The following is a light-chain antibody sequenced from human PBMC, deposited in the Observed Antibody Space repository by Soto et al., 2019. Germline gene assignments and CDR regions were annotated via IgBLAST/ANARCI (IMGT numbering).Light chain of an antibody. J-gene: IGKJ4*01. V-gene: IGKV1-39*01. CDR1: QSVTTY. CDR2: AAS. CDR3: QQSFSDPPLS. Sequence: DIQLTQSPTSLSASVGDRITITCRTSQSVTTYLNWYQQKPGEAPKLLIRAASSLEDGVPSRFSGSGFGTVFTLTINSLHPEDFATYYCQQSFSDPPLSFGGGTRVEVK.